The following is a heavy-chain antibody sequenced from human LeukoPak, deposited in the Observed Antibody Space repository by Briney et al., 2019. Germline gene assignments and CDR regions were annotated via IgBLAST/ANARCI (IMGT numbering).Heavy chain of an antibody. CDR3: ARLAPDAGQDY. J-gene: IGHJ4*02. CDR2: IHYSGTT. V-gene: IGHV4-39*01. CDR1: GGSISGSSYS. Sequence: PSETLSLTCTVFGGSISGSSYSWGWIRQPPGKGLEWIGNIHYSGTTYYNPSLRSRVTISVDTSNNQFSLKLTSVTAADTAVYYCARLAPDAGQDYWGQGTLVTVSS.